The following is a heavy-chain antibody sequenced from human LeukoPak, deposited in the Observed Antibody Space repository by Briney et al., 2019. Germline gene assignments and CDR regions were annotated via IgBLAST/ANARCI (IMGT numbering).Heavy chain of an antibody. CDR2: ISAYNGNT. V-gene: IGHV1-18*01. CDR3: ARDESIAVAGTIDY. D-gene: IGHD6-19*01. J-gene: IGHJ4*02. Sequence: GASVKVSCKASGYTFTSYGISWVRQAPGQGLEWMGWISAYNGNTNYAQKLQGRVTMTTDTSTSTAYMELRSLRSDDTAVYYCARDESIAVAGTIDYWGQGTLVTVSS. CDR1: GYTFTSYG.